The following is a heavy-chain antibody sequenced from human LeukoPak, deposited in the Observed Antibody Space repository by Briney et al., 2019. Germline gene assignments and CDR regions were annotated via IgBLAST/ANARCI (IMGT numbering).Heavy chain of an antibody. CDR2: MSYCGSNK. Sequence: GGSLRLSCAASGFTFSSYGMHWVRQAPGKGLEWVAVMSYCGSNKYYADSVKGRFTISRDNSEHTLYLQMNSLRTEDTAVYYCARGSARLFDPWGQGTLVTVCS. CDR3: ARGSARLFDP. V-gene: IGHV3-30*03. CDR1: GFTFSSYG. J-gene: IGHJ5*02.